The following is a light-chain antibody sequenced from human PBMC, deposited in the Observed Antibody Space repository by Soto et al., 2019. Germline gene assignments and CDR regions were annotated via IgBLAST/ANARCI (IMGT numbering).Light chain of an antibody. CDR2: GAS. J-gene: IGKJ1*01. V-gene: IGKV3-20*01. CDR1: QSVNSSY. CDR3: QQYGNSPQT. Sequence: EIVLTHSPGTLSLSPGERVTLSCRASQSVNSSYLAWYQHKPGQAPRLLIYGASTRATGIPDRFSGSGSGTDFTLTIARLEPGDFAVYYCQQYGNSPQTFGQGTKVDIK.